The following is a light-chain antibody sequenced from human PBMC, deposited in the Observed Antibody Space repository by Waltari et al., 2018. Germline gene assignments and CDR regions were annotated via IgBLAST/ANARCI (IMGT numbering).Light chain of an antibody. CDR3: LQYNCNPLT. Sequence: DIQMTQSPSSLSASAGDRVTITCRASQGISTYLNWYQQKPGKAPKRLIYAASSLDSGVPSRFSGSGSGTDFTLTISSLQPEDFATYYCLQYNCNPLTFGGGTKVEIK. V-gene: IGKV1-17*01. CDR1: QGISTY. CDR2: AAS. J-gene: IGKJ4*01.